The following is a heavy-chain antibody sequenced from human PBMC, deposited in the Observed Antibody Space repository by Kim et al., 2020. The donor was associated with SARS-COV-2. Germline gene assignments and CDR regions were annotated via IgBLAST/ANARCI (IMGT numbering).Heavy chain of an antibody. CDR3: ARVGDILTGSFGP. J-gene: IGHJ5*02. Sequence: SETLSLTCTVSGGSISSSSYYWGWIRQPPGKGLEWIGSIYYSGSTYYNPSLKSRVTISVDTSKNQFSLKLSSVTAADTAVYYCARVGDILTGSFGPWGQGTLVTVSS. V-gene: IGHV4-39*07. D-gene: IGHD3-9*01. CDR1: GGSISSSSYY. CDR2: IYYSGST.